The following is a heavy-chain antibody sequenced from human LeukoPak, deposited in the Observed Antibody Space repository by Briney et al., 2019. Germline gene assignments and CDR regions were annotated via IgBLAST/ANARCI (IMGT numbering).Heavy chain of an antibody. V-gene: IGHV4-31*03. J-gene: IGHJ4*02. CDR2: IYYSGST. CDR1: GGSISSGGYY. D-gene: IGHD6-13*01. Sequence: SETLSLTCTVSGGSISSGGYYWSWIRQHPGKGLEWIGYIYYSGSTYYNPSLKSRVTISVDTSKNQFSLKLSSVTAADTAVYYCARGGSNPFDYWGQGTLVTVSS. CDR3: ARGGSNPFDY.